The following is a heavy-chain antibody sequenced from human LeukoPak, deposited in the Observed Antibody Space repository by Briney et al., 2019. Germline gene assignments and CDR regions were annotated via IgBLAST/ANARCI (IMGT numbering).Heavy chain of an antibody. CDR2: INHSGST. D-gene: IGHD1-26*01. CDR1: GGSFSGYY. Sequence: SETLSLTCAVYGGSFSGYYWSWIRQPPGKGLEWIGEINHSGSTNYNPSLKSRVTISVDTSKNQFSLKLSSVTAADTAVYYCAGRGAIDYWGQGTLVTVSS. CDR3: AGRGAIDY. J-gene: IGHJ4*02. V-gene: IGHV4-34*01.